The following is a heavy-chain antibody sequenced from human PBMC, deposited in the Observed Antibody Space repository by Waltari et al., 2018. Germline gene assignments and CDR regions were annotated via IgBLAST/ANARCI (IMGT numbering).Heavy chain of an antibody. J-gene: IGHJ1*01. V-gene: IGHV4-34*01. D-gene: IGHD4-17*01. CDR3: ARGPMTTVAQYFQH. CDR2: ISQSGRT. Sequence: QVQLQQWGAGLSKPSETLSLTCAVYGGSFSGYYWSCIRKTPGKGLEWTGEISQSGRTNYNPSLKSRVTISVDTSRTQFSLKLSSVTAADTAVYYCARGPMTTVAQYFQHWGQGTQVTVSS. CDR1: GGSFSGYY.